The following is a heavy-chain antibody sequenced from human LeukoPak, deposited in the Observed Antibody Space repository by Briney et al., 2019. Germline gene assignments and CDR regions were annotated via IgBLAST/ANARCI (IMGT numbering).Heavy chain of an antibody. CDR2: IYYSGST. CDR1: GGSISSSFHY. CDR3: ARHRGTMVRTVTNYYYYYYMDV. Sequence: SETLSLTCTVSGGSISSSFHYWGWIRQPPGKGLEWIGSIYYSGSTYYNSPLESRVSISVDTSKNQFSLKLSSVTAADTAVYYCARHRGTMVRTVTNYYYYYYMDVWGKGTTVTISS. J-gene: IGHJ6*03. V-gene: IGHV4-39*01. D-gene: IGHD3-10*01.